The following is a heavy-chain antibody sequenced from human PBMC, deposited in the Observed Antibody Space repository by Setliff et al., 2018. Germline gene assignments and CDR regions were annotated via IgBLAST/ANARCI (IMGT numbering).Heavy chain of an antibody. V-gene: IGHV3-9*01. CDR3: VRDISSASGILDF. D-gene: IGHD3-3*01. CDR2: INWSGEII. Sequence: AGGSLRLSCEVSGFTFDNHAMHWVRQAPGKGLEWVSGINWSGEIIGYADSVKGRFTFSRDNAKNSLFLEMNSLTVDDTALYYCVRDISSASGILDFWGQGTLVTVS. CDR1: GFTFDNHA. J-gene: IGHJ4*02.